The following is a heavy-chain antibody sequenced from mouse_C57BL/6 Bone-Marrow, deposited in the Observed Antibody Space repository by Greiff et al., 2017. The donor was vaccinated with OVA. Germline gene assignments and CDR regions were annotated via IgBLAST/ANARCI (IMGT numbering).Heavy chain of an antibody. CDR2: ISYDGSN. CDR1: GYSITSGYY. D-gene: IGHD2-14*01. CDR3: ATIGFDY. Sequence: DVKLQESGPGLVKPSQSLSLTCSVTGYSITSGYYWNWIRQFPGNKLEWMGYISYDGSNNYNPSLKNRISITRDTSKNQFFLKLNSVTTEDTATYYCATIGFDYWGQGTTLTVSS. V-gene: IGHV3-6*01. J-gene: IGHJ2*01.